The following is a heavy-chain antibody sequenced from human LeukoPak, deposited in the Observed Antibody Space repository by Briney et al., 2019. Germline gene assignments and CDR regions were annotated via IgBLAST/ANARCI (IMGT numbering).Heavy chain of an antibody. CDR3: ARDYDFWSGYLDY. D-gene: IGHD3-3*01. CDR2: ISSSGSTI. Sequence: KSGGSLRLSCAASGFTFSDYYMSWIRQAPGKGLEWVSYISSSGSTIYYADSVKGRFTISRDNAKNSLYLQMNSLRAEDTAVYYCARDYDFWSGYLDYWGQGTLVTVSS. V-gene: IGHV3-11*01. CDR1: GFTFSDYY. J-gene: IGHJ4*02.